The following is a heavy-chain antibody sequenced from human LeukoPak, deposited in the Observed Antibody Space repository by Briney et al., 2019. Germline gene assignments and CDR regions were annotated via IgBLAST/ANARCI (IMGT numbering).Heavy chain of an antibody. V-gene: IGHV4-39*07. D-gene: IGHD3-3*01. Sequence: PSETLSLTCTVSGGSISSSSYYWGWIRQPPGKGLEWIGSIYYSGSTYYNPSLKSRVTISVDTSKNQFSLRLSSVTAADTAVYYCAREIRNYFWSGYHDAFDIWGQGTMVTVSS. CDR2: IYYSGST. CDR3: AREIRNYFWSGYHDAFDI. J-gene: IGHJ3*02. CDR1: GGSISSSSYY.